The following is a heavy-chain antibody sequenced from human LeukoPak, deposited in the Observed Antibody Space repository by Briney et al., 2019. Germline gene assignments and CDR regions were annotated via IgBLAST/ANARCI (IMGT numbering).Heavy chain of an antibody. J-gene: IGHJ5*02. CDR1: GGSFSGYY. V-gene: IGHV4-34*01. CDR2: INHSGST. D-gene: IGHD6-13*01. Sequence: SETLSLTCAVYGGSFSGYYWSWIRQPPGKGLEWIGEINHSGSTNYNPSLKSRVTISVDKSKNQFSLKLSSVTAADTAVYYCARDSAAAGTGGWFDPWGQGTLVTVSS. CDR3: ARDSAAAGTGGWFDP.